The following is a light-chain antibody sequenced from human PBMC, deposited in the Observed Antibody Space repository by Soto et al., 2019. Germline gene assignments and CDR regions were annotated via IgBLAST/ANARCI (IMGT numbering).Light chain of an antibody. J-gene: IGKJ1*01. CDR3: QHDNSYPPWT. Sequence: DIQMTQSPSTLSASVGDRVTITCRASQSINSWVAWYQQEPGKAPKLLIYRASSLASGVPSRFSGSGSGTEFTLTISSLQPDDFATYYCQHDNSYPPWTFGQGTKVEIK. CDR2: RAS. V-gene: IGKV1-5*03. CDR1: QSINSW.